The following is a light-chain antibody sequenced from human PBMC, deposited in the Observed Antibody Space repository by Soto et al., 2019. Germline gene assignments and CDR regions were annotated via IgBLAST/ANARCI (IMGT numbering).Light chain of an antibody. CDR3: QVWDSISDRVV. V-gene: IGLV3-21*04. Sequence: SYELTQPPSVSVAPGKTARITCGGNNIGSKSVHWYQQKPGQAPVLVIYYDSDRPSGIPERFSGSNSGNTATLTISRVEAGDEADYYCQVWDSISDRVVFGGRTKLTVL. J-gene: IGLJ2*01. CDR1: NIGSKS. CDR2: YDS.